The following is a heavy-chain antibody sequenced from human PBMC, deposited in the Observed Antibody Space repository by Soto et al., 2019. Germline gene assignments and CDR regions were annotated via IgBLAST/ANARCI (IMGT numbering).Heavy chain of an antibody. CDR3: AKRPASITTSDY. CDR2: ISGNGGST. CDR1: GFTFSNYA. V-gene: IGHV3-23*01. J-gene: IGHJ4*02. D-gene: IGHD2-2*01. Sequence: EVQLLDSGGGLVQPGGSLRLSCAASGFTFSNYAMSWVRQAPGKGLEWVSTISGNGGSTYYADSVKGRFTISRDNSKNMLFLQINSLRDDDSAVYYCAKRPASITTSDYWGQGTPVTVSS.